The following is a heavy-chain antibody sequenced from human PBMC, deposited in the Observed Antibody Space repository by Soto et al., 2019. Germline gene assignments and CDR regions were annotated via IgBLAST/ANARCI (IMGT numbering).Heavy chain of an antibody. V-gene: IGHV4-30-4*01. Sequence: SETLSLTCSVSGASIYNGGYFWSWIRQPPGKGLEWIGHIHNSGSPYNNPSLKSRVTISADTSKNQFSLKLTSVTAADTAVYYCARDKITGYFDYWGQGTLVTVSS. CDR2: IHNSGSP. CDR3: ARDKITGYFDY. J-gene: IGHJ4*02. CDR1: GASIYNGGYF. D-gene: IGHD2-8*02.